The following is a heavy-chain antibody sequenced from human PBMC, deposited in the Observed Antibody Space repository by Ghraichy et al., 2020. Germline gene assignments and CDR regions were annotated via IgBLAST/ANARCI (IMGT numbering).Heavy chain of an antibody. CDR1: GGTFSSYA. V-gene: IGHV1-69*06. D-gene: IGHD2-15*01. J-gene: IGHJ4*02. CDR3: ARSPLPNHWSGGSCYSFLDY. Sequence: SVKVSCKASGGTFSSYAISWVRQAPGQGLEWMGGIIPIFGTANYAQKFQGRVTITADKSTSTAYMELSSLRSEDTAVYYCARSPLPNHWSGGSCYSFLDYWGQGTLVTVSS. CDR2: IIPIFGTA.